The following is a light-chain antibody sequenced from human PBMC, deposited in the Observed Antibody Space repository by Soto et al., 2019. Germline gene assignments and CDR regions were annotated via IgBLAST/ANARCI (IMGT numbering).Light chain of an antibody. J-gene: IGKJ1*01. CDR1: QCVXDG. CDR2: CSS. CDR3: QQAKSDPWT. Sequence: IPLTQSPSSVSASGGDRVTIACRASQCVXDGVAWDQGKPGEAPKVLXVCSSSLLRGGPSRLSGTRSVTDFTLTISSLHPEDFANYYCQQAKSDPWTFGQGTKVDIK. V-gene: IGKV1-12*01.